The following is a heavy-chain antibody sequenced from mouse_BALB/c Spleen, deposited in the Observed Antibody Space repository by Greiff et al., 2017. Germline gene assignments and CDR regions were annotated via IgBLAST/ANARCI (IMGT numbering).Heavy chain of an antibody. J-gene: IGHJ2*01. CDR2: ISSGGST. CDR1: GFTFSSYA. D-gene: IGHD2-4*01. CDR3: ARCDYDRYFDY. V-gene: IGHV5-6-5*01. Sequence: EVMLVESGGGLVKLGGSLKLSCAASGFTFSSYAMSWVRQTPEKRLEWVASISSGGSTYYPDSVKGRFTISRDNARNILYLQMSSLRSEDTAMYYCARCDYDRYFDYWGQGTTLTVSS.